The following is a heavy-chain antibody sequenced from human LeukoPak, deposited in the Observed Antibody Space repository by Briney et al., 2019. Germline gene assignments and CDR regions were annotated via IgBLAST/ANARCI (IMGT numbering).Heavy chain of an antibody. CDR1: GYTFTGYY. CDR2: INPNSGGT. CDR3: ARWQRIAARREFDY. V-gene: IGHV1-2*02. D-gene: IGHD6-6*01. Sequence: GASVKVSCKASGYTFTGYYMHWVRQAPGQGLEWMGWINPNSGGTNYAQKFQGRVTMTRDTSISTAYMELSRLRSDDTAVYYCARWQRIAARREFDYWGQRTLVTVSS. J-gene: IGHJ4*02.